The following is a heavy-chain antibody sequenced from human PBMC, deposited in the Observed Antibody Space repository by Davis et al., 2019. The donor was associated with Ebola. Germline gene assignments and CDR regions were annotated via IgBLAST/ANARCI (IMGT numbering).Heavy chain of an antibody. Sequence: GGSLRLSCAASGFTFSSYAMSWVRQAPGKGLEWVSAISGSGGSTYYADSVKGRFTISRDNSKNTLYLQMNSLRAEDTAVYYCAKGWGSYDYVWGSYHFDYWGQGTLVTVSS. D-gene: IGHD3-16*02. CDR3: AKGWGSYDYVWGSYHFDY. V-gene: IGHV3-23*01. CDR2: ISGSGGST. CDR1: GFTFSSYA. J-gene: IGHJ4*02.